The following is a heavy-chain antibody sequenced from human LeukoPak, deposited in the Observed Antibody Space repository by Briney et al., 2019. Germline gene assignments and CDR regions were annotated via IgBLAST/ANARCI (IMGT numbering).Heavy chain of an antibody. Sequence: PGGSLRLSCAASGFTFSSYGTHWVRQAPGKGPEWVAVIWYDGSNKYYADSVKGRFTISRDNSKNTLYLQMNSLRAEDTAVYYCARGKYQLLWGDYWGQGTLVTVSS. CDR3: ARGKYQLLWGDY. CDR1: GFTFSSYG. V-gene: IGHV3-33*01. J-gene: IGHJ4*02. D-gene: IGHD2-2*01. CDR2: IWYDGSNK.